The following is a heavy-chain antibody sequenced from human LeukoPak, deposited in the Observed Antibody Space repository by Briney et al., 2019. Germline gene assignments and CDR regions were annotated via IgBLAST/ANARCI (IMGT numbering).Heavy chain of an antibody. CDR2: TQEDGNEI. V-gene: IGHV3-7*01. Sequence: GGSLRLSCVVSGFNFRNYWMSWVRQATGKGLEWVANTQEDGNEIYYVDSVKGRFTISRDNAKNSLYLQMNSLRTEDTAVYYCARDARVVLDYWGQGTLVTVSS. J-gene: IGHJ4*02. CDR1: GFNFRNYW. D-gene: IGHD2-15*01. CDR3: ARDARVVLDY.